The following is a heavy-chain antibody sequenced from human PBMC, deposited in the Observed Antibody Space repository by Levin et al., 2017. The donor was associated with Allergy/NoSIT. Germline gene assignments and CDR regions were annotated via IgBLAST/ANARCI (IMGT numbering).Heavy chain of an antibody. D-gene: IGHD3-3*01. V-gene: IGHV3-23*01. CDR1: GFTFSSYA. CDR3: AKDTYYDFWSGYSRRIDYYGMDV. Sequence: GGSLRLSCAASGFTFSSYAMSWVRQAPGKGLEWVSAISGSGGSTYYADSVKGRFTISRDNSKNTLYLQMNSLRAEDTAVYYCAKDTYYDFWSGYSRRIDYYGMDVWGQGTTVTVSS. CDR2: ISGSGGST. J-gene: IGHJ6*02.